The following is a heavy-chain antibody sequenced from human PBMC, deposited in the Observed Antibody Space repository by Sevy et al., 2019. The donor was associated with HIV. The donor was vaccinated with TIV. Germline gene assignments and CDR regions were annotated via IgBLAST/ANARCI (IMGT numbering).Heavy chain of an antibody. CDR3: ARELSDYGMDV. CDR1: GGSIRSGRYY. CDR2: IYIRGTT. V-gene: IGHV4-61*02. Sequence: SETLSLTCNVSGGSIRSGRYYWSWIRQPAGKGLEWIGRIYIRGTTNYNPSLKSRITRSVDTSKNQFSLKLSSVTATDTAVYYCARELSDYGMDVWGQGTTVTVSS. J-gene: IGHJ6*02.